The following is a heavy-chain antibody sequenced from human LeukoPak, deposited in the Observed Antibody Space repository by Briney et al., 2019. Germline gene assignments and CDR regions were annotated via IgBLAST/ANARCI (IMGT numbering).Heavy chain of an antibody. CDR2: ISSSSSTI. CDR1: GFTFSSYS. D-gene: IGHD4-17*01. V-gene: IGHV3-48*01. CDR3: ARVFIGDYGDYQFDY. Sequence: GGSLRLSCAASGFTFSSYSMDWIRQAPGKGLEWVSYISSSSSTIYYADSVKGRFTISRDNAKNSLYLQMNSLRAEDTAVYYCARVFIGDYGDYQFDYWGQGTLVTVSS. J-gene: IGHJ4*02.